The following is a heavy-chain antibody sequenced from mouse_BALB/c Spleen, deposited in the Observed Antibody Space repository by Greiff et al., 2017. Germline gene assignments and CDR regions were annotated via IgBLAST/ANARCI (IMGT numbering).Heavy chain of an antibody. CDR1: GYTFTDYN. V-gene: IGHV1S29*02. CDR2: IYPYNGGT. CDR3: ARSPIYGNFYAMDY. J-gene: IGHJ4*01. Sequence: VQLKESGPELVKPGASVKISCKASGYTFTDYNMHWVKQSHGKSLEWIGYIYPYNGGTGYNQKFKSKATLTVDNSSSTAYMELRSLTSEDSAVYYCARSPIYGNFYAMDYWGQGTSVTVSS. D-gene: IGHD2-1*01.